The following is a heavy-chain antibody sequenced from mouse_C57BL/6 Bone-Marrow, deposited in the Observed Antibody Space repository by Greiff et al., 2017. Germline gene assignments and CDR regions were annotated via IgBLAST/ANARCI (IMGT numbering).Heavy chain of an antibody. D-gene: IGHD1-1*01. J-gene: IGHJ4*01. CDR3: ARNLAITTVVAFYAMDY. V-gene: IGHV2-2*01. CDR1: GFSLTSYG. Sequence: QVQLKESGPGLVQPSQSLSITCTVSGFSLTSYGVHWVRQSPGKGLEWLGVIWSGGSTDYNAAFISRLSISKDNSKSQVFFKMNSLQADDTAIYYCARNLAITTVVAFYAMDYWGQGTSVTVSA. CDR2: IWSGGST.